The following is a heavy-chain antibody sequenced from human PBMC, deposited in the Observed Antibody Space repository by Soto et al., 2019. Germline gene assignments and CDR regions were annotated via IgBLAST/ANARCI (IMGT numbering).Heavy chain of an antibody. CDR3: ARRGSGSYYDY. Sequence: EVQLLESGGGLVQPGGSLRLSCAASGFTFSNYAMNWVRQAPVKGLEWVSVISGSGDSTYHADSVTGRFTISRDNFNNTLYRQMNSLLAEDTAVYYCARRGSGSYYDYWGQGTLVTVSS. CDR1: GFTFSNYA. J-gene: IGHJ4*02. CDR2: ISGSGDST. D-gene: IGHD1-26*01. V-gene: IGHV3-23*01.